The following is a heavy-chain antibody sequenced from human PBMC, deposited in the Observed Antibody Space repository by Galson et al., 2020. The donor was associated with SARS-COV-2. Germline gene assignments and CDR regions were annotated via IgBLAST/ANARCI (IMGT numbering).Heavy chain of an antibody. J-gene: IGHJ3*02. D-gene: IGHD3-22*01. CDR2: IYYSGST. V-gene: IGHV4-31*03. CDR3: ARAPRIVVVLSAFDI. Sequence: SETLSLTCTVSGGSISSGGYYWSWIRQHPGKGLEWIGYIYYSGSTYYNPSLKSRVTISVDTSKNQFSLKLSSVTAADTAVYYCARAPRIVVVLSAFDIWGRGTMVTVSS. CDR1: GGSISSGGYY.